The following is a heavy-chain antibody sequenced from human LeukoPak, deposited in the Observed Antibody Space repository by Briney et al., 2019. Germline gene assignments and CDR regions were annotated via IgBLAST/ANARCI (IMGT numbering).Heavy chain of an antibody. V-gene: IGHV3-23*01. Sequence: GGSLRLSCAASGFTFSSSAMNWVRQAPGKGLEWVSGISGSGRSTYYADSAKGRFTISRDNSKNTLYLQMNSLRGEDTAVYYCAKGGEARPQVYWGQGTLVTVSS. CDR1: GFTFSSSA. CDR3: AKGGEARPQVY. CDR2: ISGSGRST. D-gene: IGHD6-6*01. J-gene: IGHJ4*02.